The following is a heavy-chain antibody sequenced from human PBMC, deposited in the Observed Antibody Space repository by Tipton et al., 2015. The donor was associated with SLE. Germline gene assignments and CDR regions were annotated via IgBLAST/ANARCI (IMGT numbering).Heavy chain of an antibody. Sequence: LRLSCTVSGYSISSDYYWGWIRQPPGKGLEWIGSVYHSGSTYYNPSLKSRVTMSVDTSKNQISLKLSSVTAEDTAVYYCARAPSFGVVTETAFEIWGLGTMVTVSS. D-gene: IGHD3-3*01. J-gene: IGHJ3*02. CDR1: GYSISSDYY. V-gene: IGHV4-38-2*02. CDR3: ARAPSFGVVTETAFEI. CDR2: VYHSGST.